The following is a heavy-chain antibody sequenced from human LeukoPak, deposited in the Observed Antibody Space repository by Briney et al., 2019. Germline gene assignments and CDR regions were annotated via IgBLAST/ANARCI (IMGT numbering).Heavy chain of an antibody. CDR3: ARGYYYDSSGYFFDY. J-gene: IGHJ4*02. CDR2: INPNSGGT. CDR1: GYTFTGYY. Sequence: ASVKDSCKASGYTFTGYYMHWVRQAPGQGLEWMGWINPNSGGTNYAQKFQGRVTMTRDTSISTAYMELSRLRSDDTAVYYCARGYYYDSSGYFFDYWGQGTLVTVSS. V-gene: IGHV1-2*02. D-gene: IGHD3-22*01.